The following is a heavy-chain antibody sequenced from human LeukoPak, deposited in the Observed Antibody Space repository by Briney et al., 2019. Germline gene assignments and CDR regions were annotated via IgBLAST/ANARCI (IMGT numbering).Heavy chain of an antibody. CDR3: AGPYKPYTAQSPRFDY. Sequence: GGSLRLSCAASGFTFSSYGMHWVRQAPGKGLEWVAVISYDGSNKYYADSVKGRFTISRDNSKNTLYLQMNSLRAEDTAVYYCAGPYKPYTAQSPRFDYWGQGTLVTVSS. CDR2: ISYDGSNK. CDR1: GFTFSSYG. J-gene: IGHJ4*02. V-gene: IGHV3-30*03. D-gene: IGHD5-18*01.